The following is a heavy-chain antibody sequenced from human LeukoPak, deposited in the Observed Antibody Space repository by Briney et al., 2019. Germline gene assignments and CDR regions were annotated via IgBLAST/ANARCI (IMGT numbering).Heavy chain of an antibody. D-gene: IGHD3-9*01. CDR3: ASINVFTGYATDI. CDR1: GFTFSSYA. Sequence: GGSLRLSCAASGFTFSSYAMSWVRQAPGKGLEWVSVITGRGDTTYYADSVKGRFTISRDNSKNTLFFQMNSLRAEDTAVYYCASINVFTGYATDIWDQGTMVTVSS. V-gene: IGHV3-23*01. CDR2: ITGRGDTT. J-gene: IGHJ3*02.